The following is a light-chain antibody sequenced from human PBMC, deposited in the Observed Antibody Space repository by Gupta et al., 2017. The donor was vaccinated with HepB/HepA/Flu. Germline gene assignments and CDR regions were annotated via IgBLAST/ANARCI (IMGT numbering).Light chain of an antibody. Sequence: QSALTQPPSVSGSPGQPVTIPCTGPSRDIGPYTRVSWYQQPPGTAPKLMIYEVTHRPSGVPDRFSGSKAGNTAFLTISVLQAEDEADYYCSSYTMSRTVIFGGGTRLTVL. V-gene: IGLV2-18*02. CDR3: SSYTMSRTVI. CDR1: SRDIGPYTR. J-gene: IGLJ2*01. CDR2: EVT.